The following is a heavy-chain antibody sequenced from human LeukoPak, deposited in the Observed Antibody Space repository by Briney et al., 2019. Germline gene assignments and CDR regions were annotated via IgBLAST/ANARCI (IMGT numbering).Heavy chain of an antibody. D-gene: IGHD3-10*01. Sequence: GGSLRLSCAASGFTFSSYAISWVRQPPRKGLELVSAISGSGGSTYYADSVKGRFTISRDNSKNTLYLQMNSLRAEDTAVYCCAKAQLLWFGELLSYFDYWGQGTLVTVSS. CDR2: ISGSGGST. V-gene: IGHV3-23*01. CDR1: GFTFSSYA. CDR3: AKAQLLWFGELLSYFDY. J-gene: IGHJ4*02.